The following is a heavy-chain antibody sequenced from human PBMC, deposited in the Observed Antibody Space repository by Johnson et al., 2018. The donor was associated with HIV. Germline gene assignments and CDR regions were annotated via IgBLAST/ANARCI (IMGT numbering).Heavy chain of an antibody. J-gene: IGHJ3*02. CDR3: AREGRQQGLNAFDI. Sequence: QEQLVESGGGVVQPGRSLRLSCAASGFTFSSYALHWVRQAPGKGLEWVSVIYSGGSTYYADSVKGRFTISRDNSKNTLYLQMNSLGAEDTAVYYCAREGRQQGLNAFDIWGQGTMVTVSS. D-gene: IGHD6-13*01. V-gene: IGHV3-NL1*01. CDR1: GFTFSSYA. CDR2: IYSGGST.